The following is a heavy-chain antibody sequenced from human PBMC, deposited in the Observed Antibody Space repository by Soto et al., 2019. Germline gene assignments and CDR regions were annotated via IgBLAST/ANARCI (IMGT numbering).Heavy chain of an antibody. CDR1: GGSISSYY. V-gene: IGHV4-59*01. CDR2: IYYSGST. J-gene: IGHJ6*03. CDR3: ARGAVAGTYYYYYYMDV. D-gene: IGHD6-19*01. Sequence: SGTLSLTCTVPGGSISSYYWSWIRQPPGKGLEWIGYIYYSGSTNYNPSLKSRVTISVDTSKNQFSLKLSSVTAADTAVYYCARGAVAGTYYYYYYMDVWGKGTTVTVSS.